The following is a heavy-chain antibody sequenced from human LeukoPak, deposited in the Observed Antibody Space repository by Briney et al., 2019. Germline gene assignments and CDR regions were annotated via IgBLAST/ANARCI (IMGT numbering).Heavy chain of an antibody. CDR1: SXXA. J-gene: IGHJ4*02. V-gene: IGHV3-23*01. Sequence: SXXAMXXVRXAXXXXLEWVSAISGGGGITYYAASVKGRFTISRDNSKNTLYLQMNSLRAEDTAVYYCAKGITITFDYWGQGTLVTVSS. CDR2: ISGGGGIT. CDR3: AKGITITFDY. D-gene: IGHD3-10*01.